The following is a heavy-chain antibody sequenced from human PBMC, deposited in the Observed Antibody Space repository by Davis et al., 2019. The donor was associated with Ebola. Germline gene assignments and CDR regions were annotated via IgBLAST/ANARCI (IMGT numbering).Heavy chain of an antibody. CDR3: ARKRGYSGYDRFDY. V-gene: IGHV4-4*02. CDR1: GGSISSSNW. Sequence: MPSETLSLTCAVSGGSISSSNWWSWVRQPPGKGLEWIGEIYHSGSTNYNPSLKSRVTISVDKSKNQFSLKLSSVTAADTAVYYCARKRGYSGYDRFDYWGQGTLVTVSS. J-gene: IGHJ4*02. CDR2: IYHSGST. D-gene: IGHD5-12*01.